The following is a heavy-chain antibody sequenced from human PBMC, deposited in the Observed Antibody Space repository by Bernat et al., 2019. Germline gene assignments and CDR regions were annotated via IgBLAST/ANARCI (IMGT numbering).Heavy chain of an antibody. CDR1: GFTFSSYA. D-gene: IGHD2-15*01. CDR3: AGELLSSGYFDY. CDR2: ISYDGSNK. Sequence: QVQLVESGGGVVQPGRSLRLSCAASGFTFSSYAMHWVRQAPGKGLEWVAVISYDGSNKYYADSVKGRFTISREKSKNTLYLQMNSLRAEDTAVYYCAGELLSSGYFDYWGQGTLVTVSS. V-gene: IGHV3-30-3*01. J-gene: IGHJ4*02.